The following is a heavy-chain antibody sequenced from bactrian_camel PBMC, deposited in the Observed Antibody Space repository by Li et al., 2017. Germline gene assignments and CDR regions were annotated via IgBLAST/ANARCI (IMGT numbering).Heavy chain of an antibody. D-gene: IGHD1*01. V-gene: IGHV3S1*01. CDR3: AADLVTDEPSLVEREYYY. CDR1: GYTFNTYS. CDR2: IDTGDGST. Sequence: HVQLVESGEGSALAGGSVRLSCAASGYTFNTYSWFRQAPGKEREGVAAIDTGDGSTYYLNSVEARFTISHDNAKNTLYLQMNSLKPEDAATYYCAADLVTDEPSLVEREYYYWGQGTQVTVS. J-gene: IGHJ4*01.